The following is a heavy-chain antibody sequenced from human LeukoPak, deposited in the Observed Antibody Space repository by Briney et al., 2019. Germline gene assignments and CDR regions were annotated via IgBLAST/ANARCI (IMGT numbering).Heavy chain of an antibody. CDR1: GFTFSSYA. D-gene: IGHD2-2*01. CDR3: AKGGTYCSSTSCYPDY. CDR2: ISGSGGST. J-gene: IGHJ4*02. Sequence: GGSLRLSCAASGFTFSSYAMHWVRQAPGKGLEWVSAISGSGGSTYYADSVKGRFTISRDNSKNTLYLQMNSLRAEDTAVYYCAKGGTYCSSTSCYPDYWGQGTLVTVSS. V-gene: IGHV3-23*01.